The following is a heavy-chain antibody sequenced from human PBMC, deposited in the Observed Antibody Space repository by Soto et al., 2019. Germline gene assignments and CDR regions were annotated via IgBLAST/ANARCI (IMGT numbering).Heavy chain of an antibody. CDR1: GFSFSNYA. V-gene: IGHV3-11*01. Sequence: GGSLRLSCAASGFSFSNYAMSWVRQAPGKGLEWVSYISSSGSTTYYADSVRGRFTISRDNAKNSLYLQMNSLRAEDTAVYYCASTGGIVATGYYYYMDVWGKGTTVTVSS. CDR3: ASTGGIVATGYYYYMDV. D-gene: IGHD5-12*01. J-gene: IGHJ6*03. CDR2: ISSSGSTT.